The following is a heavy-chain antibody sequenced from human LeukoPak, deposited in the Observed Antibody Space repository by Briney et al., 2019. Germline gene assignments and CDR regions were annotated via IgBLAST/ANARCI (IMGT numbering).Heavy chain of an antibody. CDR2: MNPNSGNT. J-gene: IGHJ4*02. CDR3: ARADYDSSGYYSHGVY. V-gene: IGHV1-8*01. D-gene: IGHD3-22*01. Sequence: ASVKVSCKASGYTFTSYDINWVRQATGQGLEWMGWMNPNSGNTGYAQKFQGRVTMTRNTSISTAYMELSSLRSEDTAVYYCARADYDSSGYYSHGVYWGQGTLVTVSS. CDR1: GYTFTSYD.